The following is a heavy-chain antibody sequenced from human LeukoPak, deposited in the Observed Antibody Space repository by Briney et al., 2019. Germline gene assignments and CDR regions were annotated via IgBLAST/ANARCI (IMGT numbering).Heavy chain of an antibody. J-gene: IGHJ4*02. CDR2: IYHDGST. D-gene: IGHD3-10*01. V-gene: IGHV4-38-2*02. CDR1: GYSISTGYY. Sequence: KPSETLSLTCTVSGYSISTGYYWGWVRQPPGKGLEWIGNIYHDGSTYFNPSLNSRVSISVDTSKNQFSLKLSSVTAADTAVYYCARRSVTMVRGAFDYWGQGTLVTVSS. CDR3: ARRSVTMVRGAFDY.